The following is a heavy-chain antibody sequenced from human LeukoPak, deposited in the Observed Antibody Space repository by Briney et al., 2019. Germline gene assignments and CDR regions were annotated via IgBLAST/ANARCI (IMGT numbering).Heavy chain of an antibody. CDR1: GGSISGYY. Sequence: PSETLSLTCTVSGGSISGYYWSWIRQPPGKGLEWIGYIYYSGSTNYNPSLKSRVTISVDTSKNQFSLKLSSVTAADTAVYYCARDHSGYDSDYYYGMDVWGQGTTVTVSS. CDR2: IYYSGST. D-gene: IGHD5-12*01. CDR3: ARDHSGYDSDYYYGMDV. V-gene: IGHV4-59*01. J-gene: IGHJ6*02.